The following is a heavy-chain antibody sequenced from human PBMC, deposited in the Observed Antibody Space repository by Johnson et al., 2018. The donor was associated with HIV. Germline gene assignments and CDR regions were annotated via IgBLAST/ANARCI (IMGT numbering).Heavy chain of an antibody. J-gene: IGHJ3*02. Sequence: VQLVESGGGLVQPGGSLRLSCAASGITVSSSYMSWVRQAPGKGLEWVSVIYSGGNTYYADSVRGRFTISRDNSKNTLYLQMNSLRAEDTAVYHCARESGHFGVSAFDMWGQGTMVTVSS. CDR3: ARESGHFGVSAFDM. V-gene: IGHV3-66*01. CDR1: GITVSSSY. D-gene: IGHD3-10*01. CDR2: IYSGGNT.